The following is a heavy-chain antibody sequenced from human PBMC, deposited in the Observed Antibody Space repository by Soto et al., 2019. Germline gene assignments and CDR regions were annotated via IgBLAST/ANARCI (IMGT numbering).Heavy chain of an antibody. Sequence: EVQVLESGGGLVQPGGSLRLSCAASGFTFSTYAMNCVRQAPGKGLEWVSAISGSGANTYYTDSVKGRFIISRDNSKNTLYLQMNSLRAEDTAVYYCVKDLGYGSGNYSSITHFDNWGQGTLVTVSS. D-gene: IGHD3-10*01. V-gene: IGHV3-23*01. CDR3: VKDLGYGSGNYSSITHFDN. CDR2: ISGSGANT. J-gene: IGHJ4*02. CDR1: GFTFSTYA.